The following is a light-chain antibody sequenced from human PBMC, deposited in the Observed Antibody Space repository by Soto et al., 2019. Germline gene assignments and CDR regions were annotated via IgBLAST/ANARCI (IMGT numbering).Light chain of an antibody. V-gene: IGLV6-57*04. J-gene: IGLJ2*01. CDR3: QSYDSSTVV. CDR1: SGSIASNY. CDR2: EGN. Sequence: NFMLTQPPSVSESPGKTVTISFTRSSGSIASNYVQWYQQRPGSVPTTVIYEGNQRPSGVPDRFSGSTDGSSNSASLTISGLQTEDEADYYCQSYDSSTVVFGGGTKLTVL.